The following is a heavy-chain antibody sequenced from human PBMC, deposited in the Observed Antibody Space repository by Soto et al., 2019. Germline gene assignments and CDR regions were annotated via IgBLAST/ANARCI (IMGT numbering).Heavy chain of an antibody. CDR3: AKADGEQCLFPPLDN. CDR1: VFNFKKVA. V-gene: IGHV3-23*01. CDR2: RCFCAGST. D-gene: IGHD6-19*01. Sequence: RSSLRLSCVYSVFNFKKVAMAWFRHAPGEGRELVSGRCFCAGSTSYKDSLKGRFSIARDESKNPLSLQMNSLRVEDTSQYYCAKADGEQCLFPPLDNWGQGNLVTVSS. J-gene: IGHJ4*02.